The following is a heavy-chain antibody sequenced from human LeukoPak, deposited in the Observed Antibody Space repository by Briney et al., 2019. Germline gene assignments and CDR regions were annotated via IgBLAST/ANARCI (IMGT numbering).Heavy chain of an antibody. V-gene: IGHV3-23*01. J-gene: IGHJ5*01. CDR1: GFTFSSYA. CDR2: ITGSGGSA. CDR3: AKDPDTAMDPDWFDS. D-gene: IGHD5-18*01. Sequence: GGSLRLSCAASGFTFSSYAMNWVRQAPGKGLEWVSAITGSGGSAFYADSVKGRFTMSRDNSENTVYLQMNSLRADDTAFYYCAKDPDTAMDPDWFDSWGQGTLVTVSS.